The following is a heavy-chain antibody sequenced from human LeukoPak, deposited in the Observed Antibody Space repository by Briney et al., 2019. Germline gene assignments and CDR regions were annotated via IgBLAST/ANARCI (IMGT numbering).Heavy chain of an antibody. J-gene: IGHJ4*02. Sequence: SETLSLTCTVSGGSIRSYYWSWIRQPPGKGLEWIGYIYYSGSTNYNPSLKSRVTISVDTSKSQFSLKLSSVTAADTAVYYCAKDRAVLDYGSGSYLFDYWGQGTLVTVSS. CDR3: AKDRAVLDYGSGSYLFDY. V-gene: IGHV4-59*01. CDR2: IYYSGST. CDR1: GGSIRSYY. D-gene: IGHD3-10*01.